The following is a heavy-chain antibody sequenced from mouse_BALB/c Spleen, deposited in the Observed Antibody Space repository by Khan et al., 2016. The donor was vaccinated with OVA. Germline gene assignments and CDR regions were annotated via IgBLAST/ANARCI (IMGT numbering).Heavy chain of an antibody. V-gene: IGHV1-7*01. Sequence: QVQLQQSGAELAKPGASVKMSCKASGYTFTSYWMHWVKQRPGQGLEWIGYINPSTGYTEYNQKFKDKATLTADKSSSTAYMQLSSLTSEDSAVYYCARRREFITTATAWFAYWGKGTLVTVSA. J-gene: IGHJ3*01. CDR2: INPSTGYT. CDR1: GYTFTSYW. CDR3: ARRREFITTATAWFAY. D-gene: IGHD1-2*01.